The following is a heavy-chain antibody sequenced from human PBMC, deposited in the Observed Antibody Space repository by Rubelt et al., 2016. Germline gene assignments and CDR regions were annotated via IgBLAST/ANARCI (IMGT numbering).Heavy chain of an antibody. Sequence: GKGLEWVTVISYDGSNKYYADSVKGRFTISRDNSKNTLYLQMHSLRAEDTTMYYCAKDRSVSGRGGLDYWGQGTLVTVSS. CDR3: AKDRSVSGRGGLDY. CDR2: ISYDGSNK. V-gene: IGHV3-30*18. J-gene: IGHJ4*02. D-gene: IGHD6-19*01.